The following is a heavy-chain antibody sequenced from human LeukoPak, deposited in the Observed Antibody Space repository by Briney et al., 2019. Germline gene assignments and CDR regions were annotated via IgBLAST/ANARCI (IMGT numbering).Heavy chain of an antibody. V-gene: IGHV3-74*01. J-gene: IGHJ4*02. D-gene: IGHD2-2*01. Sequence: VGSLRLSCAASGNYWMHWVRQAPGKGLVWVSHINSDGSWTSYADSVKGRFTISKDNAKNTVYLQMNNLGAEDTAVYYCVSFYETYWGRGTLVTVSS. CDR3: VSFYETY. CDR1: GNYW. CDR2: INSDGSWT.